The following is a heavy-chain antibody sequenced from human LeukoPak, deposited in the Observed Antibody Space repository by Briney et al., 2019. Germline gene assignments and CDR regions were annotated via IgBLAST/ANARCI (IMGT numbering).Heavy chain of an antibody. CDR1: GFTFNYFS. CDR2: ISSSGSTI. Sequence: GGSLRLSCAASGFTFNYFSVNWVRQAPGKGLEWVSYISSSGSTIYYADSVKGRFTISRDNAKNSLYLQMNSLRAEDTAVYYCVQESSSLLRSYFDYWGQGTLVTVSS. V-gene: IGHV3-48*04. D-gene: IGHD2-15*01. J-gene: IGHJ4*02. CDR3: VQESSSLLRSYFDY.